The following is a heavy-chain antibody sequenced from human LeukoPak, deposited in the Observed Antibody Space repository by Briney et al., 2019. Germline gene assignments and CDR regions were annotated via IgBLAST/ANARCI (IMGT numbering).Heavy chain of an antibody. CDR1: GGTFSSYA. Sequence: ASVKVSCKASGGTFSSYAISWVRQAPGQGLEWMGWIDTNTGNPTYAQDFTGRYVFSVDTSVSTAYLQISGLTADDTAVYFCGRDPRLGIRGYTYGYIDYWGQGTLVTVSS. J-gene: IGHJ4*02. CDR2: IDTNTGNP. CDR3: GRDPRLGIRGYTYGYIDY. V-gene: IGHV7-4-1*02. D-gene: IGHD5-18*01.